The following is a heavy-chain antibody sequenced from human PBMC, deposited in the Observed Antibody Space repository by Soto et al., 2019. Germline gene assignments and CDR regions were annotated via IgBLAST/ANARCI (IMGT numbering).Heavy chain of an antibody. V-gene: IGHV1-18*01. CDR2: ISASDGST. Sequence: ASVKVSCKASGYAFSFGFSWVRQAPGQGLEWMGWISASDGSTNSAQKFRGRISLTTDTSTNTAYMDLLSLTSDDTAVYFCATYYFGSGSYYRFDNWGQGALVTVSS. CDR3: ATYYFGSGSYYRFDN. J-gene: IGHJ4*02. D-gene: IGHD3-10*01. CDR1: GYAFSFG.